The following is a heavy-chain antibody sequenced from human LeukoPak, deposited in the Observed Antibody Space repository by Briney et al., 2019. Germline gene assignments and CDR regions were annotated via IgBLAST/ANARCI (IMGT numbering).Heavy chain of an antibody. D-gene: IGHD5-12*01. J-gene: IGHJ4*02. Sequence: PSETLSLTCAVYGGSFSGYYWSWIRQPPGKGLEWIGEINHSGSTNYNPSLKSRVTISVDTSKNQFSLKLSSVTAADTAVYYCASRRGRPRFDYWGQRTLVTVSS. V-gene: IGHV4-34*01. CDR1: GGSFSGYY. CDR3: ASRRGRPRFDY. CDR2: INHSGST.